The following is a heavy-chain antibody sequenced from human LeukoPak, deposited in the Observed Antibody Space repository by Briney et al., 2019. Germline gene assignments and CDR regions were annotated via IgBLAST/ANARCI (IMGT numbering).Heavy chain of an antibody. V-gene: IGHV1-18*01. CDR3: VRLKNKVDFDY. Sequence: ASVKVSCKASGYTFTSYGISWVRQAPGQGLEWMGWISAYNGNTNYAQKLQGRVTMTTDTPTSTAYMELRSLRSDDTAVYYCVRLKNKVDFDYWGQGTLVTVSS. CDR2: ISAYNGNT. CDR1: GYTFTSYG. J-gene: IGHJ4*02.